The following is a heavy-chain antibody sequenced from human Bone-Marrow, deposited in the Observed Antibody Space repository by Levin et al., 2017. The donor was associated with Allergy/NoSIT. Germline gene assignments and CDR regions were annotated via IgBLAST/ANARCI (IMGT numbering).Heavy chain of an antibody. V-gene: IGHV3-11*01. CDR1: RFSFSEYY. CDR3: ARDRSRAYSGSYYGYHSYGMDV. Sequence: GGSLRLSCAASRFSFSEYYMSWIRQAPGKGLEWLSYISNTGYSIYYADSVQGRFTISRDNSKNSLFLQMNGLRVEDTAVYYCARDRSRAYSGSYYGYHSYGMDVWGQGTTVTVSS. CDR2: ISNTGYSI. D-gene: IGHD1-26*01. J-gene: IGHJ6*02.